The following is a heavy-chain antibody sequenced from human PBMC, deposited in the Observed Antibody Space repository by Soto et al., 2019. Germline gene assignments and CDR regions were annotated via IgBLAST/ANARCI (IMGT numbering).Heavy chain of an antibody. CDR1: LCTLKSHA. V-gene: IGHV1-69*13. CDR3: AGTLKINYYHGMDL. J-gene: IGHJ6*01. CDR2: ITPIFGSQ. Sequence: SLNFSCKASLCTLKSHAINFVRQSPGQGLEFVGGITPIFGSQKYAQKFQGRVTITEDESSITAYMELSSLRSDETAVYYCAGTLKINYYHGMDLWGQRTTVNVSS.